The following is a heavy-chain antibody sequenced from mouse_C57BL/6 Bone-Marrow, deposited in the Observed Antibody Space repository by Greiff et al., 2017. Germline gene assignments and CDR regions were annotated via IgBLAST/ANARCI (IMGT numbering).Heavy chain of an antibody. V-gene: IGHV5-17*01. CDR3: AREGYYGNFDY. CDR2: ISSGSSTI. J-gene: IGHJ2*01. D-gene: IGHD1-1*01. CDR1: GFTFSDYG. Sequence: DVHLVESGGGLVKPGGSLKLSCAASGFTFSDYGMHWVRQAPEKGLEWVAYISSGSSTIYYADTVKGRFTISRDNAKNTLFLQMTSLRSEDTAMDYCAREGYYGNFDYWGQGTTLTVSS.